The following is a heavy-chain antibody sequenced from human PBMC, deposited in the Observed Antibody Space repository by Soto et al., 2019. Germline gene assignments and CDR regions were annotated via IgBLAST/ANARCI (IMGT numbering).Heavy chain of an antibody. D-gene: IGHD3-16*01. Sequence: QVQLQQSGPGLVKPSQTLSLTCAISGDSISSNSAAWSWIRQSPSRGLEWLGRTYYRSKWYNDDAVSGNSGITINPDTSENQFSLQLSSMTPEATAVYYCARGSHDSTWHWGHGTLVTVSS. V-gene: IGHV6-1*01. CDR2: TYYRSKWYN. CDR1: GDSISSNSAA. J-gene: IGHJ4*01. CDR3: ARGSHDSTWH.